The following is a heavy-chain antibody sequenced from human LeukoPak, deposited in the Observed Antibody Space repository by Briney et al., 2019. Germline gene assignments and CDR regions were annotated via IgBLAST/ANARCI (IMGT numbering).Heavy chain of an antibody. D-gene: IGHD2-21*02. V-gene: IGHV5-51*01. Sequence: GESLKISCKGSGYSFTSHWIGWVRQMPGKGLEWMGIISPGDSDARYSPSFQGQVTISADKSINTAYLQWSSLKASDTAMYYCARQAYCGGDCSANFGYWGQGTLVTVSS. CDR2: ISPGDSDA. CDR3: ARQAYCGGDCSANFGY. J-gene: IGHJ4*02. CDR1: GYSFTSHW.